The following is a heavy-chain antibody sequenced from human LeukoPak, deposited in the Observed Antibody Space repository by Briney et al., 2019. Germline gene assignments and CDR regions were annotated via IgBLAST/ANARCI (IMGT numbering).Heavy chain of an antibody. CDR3: ARGSSGWYVYFDY. J-gene: IGHJ4*02. D-gene: IGHD6-19*01. Sequence: ASVKVSCKASGYTFTSYYMHWVRQAPGQGLEWMGIINPSGGSTSYAQKFQGRATMTRDMSTSTDYMELSSLRSDDTAVYYCARGSSGWYVYFDYWGQGTLVTVSS. CDR1: GYTFTSYY. V-gene: IGHV1-46*01. CDR2: INPSGGST.